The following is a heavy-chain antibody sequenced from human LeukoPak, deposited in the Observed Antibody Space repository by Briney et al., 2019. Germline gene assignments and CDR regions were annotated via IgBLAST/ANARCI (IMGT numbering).Heavy chain of an antibody. CDR1: GFTFSAFG. CDR3: AKEASYSSGDFDY. V-gene: IGHV3-23*01. Sequence: GGSLRLSCAASGFTFSAFGMSWVRQAPGKGLEWVSAISGSGGSTYYADSVKGRFTISRDNSKNTLFLQVNTLRDEDTAIYYCAKEASYSSGDFDYWGQGTLVTVSS. D-gene: IGHD6-19*01. CDR2: ISGSGGST. J-gene: IGHJ4*02.